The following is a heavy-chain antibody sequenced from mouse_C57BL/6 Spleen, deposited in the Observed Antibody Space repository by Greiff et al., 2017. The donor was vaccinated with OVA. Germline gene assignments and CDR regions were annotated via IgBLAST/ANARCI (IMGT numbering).Heavy chain of an antibody. D-gene: IGHD1-1*01. CDR1: GFTFSSYA. V-gene: IGHV5-4*01. Sequence: DVKLVESGGGLVKPGGSLKLSCAASGFTFSSYAMSWVRQTPEKRLEWVATISDGGSYTYYPDNVKGRFTISRDNAKNNLYLQMSHLKSEDTAMYYCARDYYGSRYYFDDWGQGTTLTVSS. CDR3: ARDYYGSRYYFDD. CDR2: ISDGGSYT. J-gene: IGHJ2*01.